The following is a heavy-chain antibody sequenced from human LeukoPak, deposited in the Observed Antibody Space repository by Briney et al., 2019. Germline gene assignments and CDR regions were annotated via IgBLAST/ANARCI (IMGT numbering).Heavy chain of an antibody. V-gene: IGHV4-34*01. CDR3: ARNYDFWSGSLDY. CDR1: GGSFSGYY. CDR2: INHSGST. D-gene: IGHD3-3*01. J-gene: IGHJ4*02. Sequence: SETLSLTCAVYGGSFSGYYWNWIRQPPGKGLEWIGEINHSGSTNYNPSLKSRVTISVDTSKNQFSLKLSSVTAADTAVYYCARNYDFWSGSLDYWGQGTLVTVSS.